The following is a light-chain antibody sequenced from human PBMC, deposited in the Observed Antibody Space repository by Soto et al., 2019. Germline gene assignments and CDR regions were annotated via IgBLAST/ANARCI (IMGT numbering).Light chain of an antibody. Sequence: DIQMTQSPSSLSASVGDRVTITCRASQSISNYLNWYQQKPGKAPKLLIYATSSLQSGVPSRFSGSGSGTDFTLTISYLQPEDFATYYCQQSSNTPITFGQGTRLEIK. J-gene: IGKJ5*01. CDR2: ATS. CDR1: QSISNY. V-gene: IGKV1-39*01. CDR3: QQSSNTPIT.